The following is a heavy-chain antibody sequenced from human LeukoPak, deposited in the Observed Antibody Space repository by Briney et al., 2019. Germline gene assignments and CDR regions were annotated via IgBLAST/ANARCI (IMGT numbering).Heavy chain of an antibody. Sequence: GGSLRLSCAVSGFTFSSYAMHWVRQAPGKGLEWVAVISYDGSNKYYADSVKGRFTISRDNSKNTLYLQMNSLRAEDTAVYYCARDWDEPYGSGEISFDYWGQGTLVTVSS. D-gene: IGHD3-10*01. V-gene: IGHV3-30*01. J-gene: IGHJ4*02. CDR2: ISYDGSNK. CDR3: ARDWDEPYGSGEISFDY. CDR1: GFTFSSYA.